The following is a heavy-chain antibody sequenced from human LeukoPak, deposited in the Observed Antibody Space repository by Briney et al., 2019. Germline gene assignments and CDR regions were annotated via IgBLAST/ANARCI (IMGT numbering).Heavy chain of an antibody. V-gene: IGHV1-69*01. J-gene: IGHJ4*02. CDR3: ARDPNYDVLDY. D-gene: IGHD5-12*01. Sequence: SXKVSCKASGGTFISYAISWVRQAPGQGLEWMGGIIPIFGTANYAQKFQGRVTITADESTSTAYMELSSLRSEDTAVYYCARDPNYDVLDYWGQGTLVTVSS. CDR1: GGTFISYA. CDR2: IIPIFGTA.